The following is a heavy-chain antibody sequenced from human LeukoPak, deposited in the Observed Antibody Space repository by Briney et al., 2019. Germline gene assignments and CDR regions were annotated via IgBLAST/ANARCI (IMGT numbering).Heavy chain of an antibody. CDR3: ARTMATVFSYFDY. CDR1: GFTVSTSF. Sequence: PGGSLRLSCEVSGFTVSTSFMTWVRQAPGKGLEWVSVVYSGGNTYVADSVKGRFTMSRANSRNTIYLQMNSLRVEDTAVYYCARTMATVFSYFDYWGQGTLVTVSS. D-gene: IGHD5-24*01. J-gene: IGHJ4*02. V-gene: IGHV3-53*01. CDR2: VYSGGNT.